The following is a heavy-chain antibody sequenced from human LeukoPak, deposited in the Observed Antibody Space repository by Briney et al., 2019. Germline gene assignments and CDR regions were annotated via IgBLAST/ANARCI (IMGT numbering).Heavy chain of an antibody. CDR3: AKIEVGRFDP. J-gene: IGHJ5*02. V-gene: IGHV4-59*11. CDR2: IYDRGST. D-gene: IGHD1-26*01. Sequence: PSETLSLTCTVTGASLSSHYWCWIRQTPGTGLEWIGDIYDRGSTTYNPSLKSRVSISVDTSRSQFSLNLRSATAADTAVYYCAKIEVGRFDPWGQGTLVTVSS. CDR1: GASLSSHY.